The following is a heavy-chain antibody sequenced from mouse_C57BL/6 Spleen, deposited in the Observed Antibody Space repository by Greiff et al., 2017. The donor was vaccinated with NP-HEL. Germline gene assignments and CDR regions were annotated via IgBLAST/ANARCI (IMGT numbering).Heavy chain of an antibody. Sequence: VQLQQPGAELVRPGTSVKLSCKASGYTFTSYWMHWVKQRPGQGLEWIGVIDPSDSYTNYNQKFKGKATLTVDTSSSTAYMQLSSLTSEDSAVYYCARSVAYYYGSIYYAMDYWGQGTSVTVSS. J-gene: IGHJ4*01. CDR2: IDPSDSYT. CDR1: GYTFTSYW. CDR3: ARSVAYYYGSIYYAMDY. D-gene: IGHD1-1*01. V-gene: IGHV1-59*01.